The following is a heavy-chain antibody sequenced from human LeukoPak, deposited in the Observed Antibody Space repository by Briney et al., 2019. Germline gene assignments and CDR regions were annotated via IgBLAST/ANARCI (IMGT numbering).Heavy chain of an antibody. CDR3: AKAGDSSSWYYFDY. CDR2: IQSGGTT. V-gene: IGHV3-53*01. D-gene: IGHD6-13*01. CDR1: GFTVSSNY. J-gene: IGHJ4*02. Sequence: PGGSLRLSCAVSGFTVSSNYMHWVRQAPGKGLEWVSIIQSGGTTCYADSVRGRFTISRDNSKNTLYLQMNSLRAEDTAVYYCAKAGDSSSWYYFDYWGQGTLVTVSS.